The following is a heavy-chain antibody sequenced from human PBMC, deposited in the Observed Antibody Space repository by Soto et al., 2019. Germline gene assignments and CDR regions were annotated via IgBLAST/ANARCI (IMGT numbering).Heavy chain of an antibody. Sequence: SETLSLTCTVSGGSISSGGYYWSWIRQHPGKGLEWIGHIYYSGNTYYNPSLKSRITMSVDTSKHQFSLRLSSVTAADTAVYYCARCVSSGPAFDHWGQGTLVTVSS. CDR2: IYYSGNT. CDR3: ARCVSSGPAFDH. D-gene: IGHD3-22*01. CDR1: GGSISSGGYY. J-gene: IGHJ4*02. V-gene: IGHV4-31*03.